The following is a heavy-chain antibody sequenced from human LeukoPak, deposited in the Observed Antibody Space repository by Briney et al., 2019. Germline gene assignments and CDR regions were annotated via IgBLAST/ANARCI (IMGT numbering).Heavy chain of an antibody. CDR3: TSDETEDTTY. V-gene: IGHV3-49*04. D-gene: IGHD1-26*01. CDR1: GFTFGGYA. CDR2: IRSKAFGGTP. Sequence: GGSLRLSCTTSGFTFGGYAMSWVRQAPGKGLEWVGFIRSKAFGGTPEYAASVNGRFTISKDDSKSIAYLQMNSLKTEEPAMYYCTSDETEDTTYWGQGTLVTVS. J-gene: IGHJ4*02.